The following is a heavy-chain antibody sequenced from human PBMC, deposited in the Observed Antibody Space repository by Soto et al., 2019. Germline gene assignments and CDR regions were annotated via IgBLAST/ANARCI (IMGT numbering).Heavy chain of an antibody. CDR2: IFPLTDIP. J-gene: IGHJ4*02. Sequence: QVQLVQSGTEVKKPGSSVKVSCKASGGTFRNYPINWVRQAPGQGLEWMGSIFPLTDIPDYAQNFQASITISADKSTSTASMELSSLTSDDTAMYFCARGLLVVLNYFESWGQGTLVTVSS. V-gene: IGHV1-69*02. CDR1: GGTFRNYP. CDR3: ARGLLVVLNYFES.